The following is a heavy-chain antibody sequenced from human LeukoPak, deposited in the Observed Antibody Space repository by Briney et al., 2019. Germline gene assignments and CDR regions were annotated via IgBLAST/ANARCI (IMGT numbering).Heavy chain of an antibody. D-gene: IGHD2-2*01. Sequence: GGSLRLSCAASGFTFSNYAMNWVRQAPGKGLEWVSAISGSGGNTYYADSVKGRFTISRDNSKNTLFLQMNSLRAEDTAVYYCARDHAYAFDIWGQGTLVTVSS. CDR2: ISGSGGNT. V-gene: IGHV3-23*01. CDR3: ARDHAYAFDI. J-gene: IGHJ3*02. CDR1: GFTFSNYA.